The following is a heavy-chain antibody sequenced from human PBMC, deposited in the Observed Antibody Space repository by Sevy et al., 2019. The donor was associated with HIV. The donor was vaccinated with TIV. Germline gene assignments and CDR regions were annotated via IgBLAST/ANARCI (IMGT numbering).Heavy chain of an antibody. D-gene: IGHD2-2*02. V-gene: IGHV1-18*01. CDR1: GYTFTSYG. CDR2: ISAYNGNT. J-gene: IGHJ4*02. Sequence: ASVKVSCKASGYTFTSYGISWVRQAPGQGLEWMGWISAYNGNTNYAQKLQGTVTMTTDTSTSTAYMELRSLRSDDTAVYYCARMSRIVVVPAAIGDYWGQGTLVTVSS. CDR3: ARMSRIVVVPAAIGDY.